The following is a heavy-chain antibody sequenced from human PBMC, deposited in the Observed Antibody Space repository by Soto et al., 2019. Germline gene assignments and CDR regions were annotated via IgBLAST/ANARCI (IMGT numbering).Heavy chain of an antibody. CDR3: ARDVGLLGRGNAFDI. J-gene: IGHJ3*02. Sequence: GSLRLSCAVSGGSISSSNWWSWVRQPPGKGLEWIGEIYHSGSTNYNPSLKSRVTISVDKSKNQFSLKLSSVTAADSAVYYCARDVGLLGRGNAFDIWGQGTMVTVSS. CDR2: IYHSGST. D-gene: IGHD7-27*01. V-gene: IGHV4-4*02. CDR1: GGSISSSNW.